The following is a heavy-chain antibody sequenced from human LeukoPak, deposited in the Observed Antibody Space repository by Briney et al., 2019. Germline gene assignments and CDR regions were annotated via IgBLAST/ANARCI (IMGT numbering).Heavy chain of an antibody. CDR3: ARGFRTMVRGVKY. J-gene: IGHJ4*02. D-gene: IGHD3-10*01. CDR1: GFTFSSYG. CDR2: IWNDGNNE. Sequence: GGSLRLSCSASGFTFSSYGMHWVRQAPGKGLEWVAVIWNDGNNEYYADSVKGRFTISRDNSKNTLYLQMNSLRAEDTAVYYCARGFRTMVRGVKYWGQGTLVTVSS. V-gene: IGHV3-33*01.